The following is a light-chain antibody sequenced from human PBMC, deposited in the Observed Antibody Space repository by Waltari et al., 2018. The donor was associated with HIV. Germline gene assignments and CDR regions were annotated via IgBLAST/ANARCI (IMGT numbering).Light chain of an antibody. Sequence: QSVLTQPPSASGTPGQRVTISCSGSGSSIGNYTINWYQQLPGTAPKVLIYSNNQRPSGVPDRFSGSKSGTSASLAISGLQSEDEAEYYCSTWDASLNGWVFGGGTKLTVL. J-gene: IGLJ3*02. CDR2: SNN. CDR3: STWDASLNGWV. CDR1: GSSIGNYT. V-gene: IGLV1-44*01.